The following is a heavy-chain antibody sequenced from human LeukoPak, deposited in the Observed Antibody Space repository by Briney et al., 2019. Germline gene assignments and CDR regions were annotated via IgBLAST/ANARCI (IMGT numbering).Heavy chain of an antibody. CDR2: INPNSGGT. V-gene: IGHV1-2*02. D-gene: IGHD5-12*01. J-gene: IGHJ3*02. CDR3: ARIRLRGLPYDAFDI. Sequence: ASVKVSCKASGYTFTGYYMHWVRQAPGQGPEWMGWINPNSGGTNYAQKFQGRVTMTRDTSISTAYMDLSRLRSDDTAVYYCARIRLRGLPYDAFDIWGQGSMVTVSS. CDR1: GYTFTGYY.